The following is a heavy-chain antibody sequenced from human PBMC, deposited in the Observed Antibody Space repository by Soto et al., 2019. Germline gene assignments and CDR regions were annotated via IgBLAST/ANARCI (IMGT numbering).Heavy chain of an antibody. CDR2: INHSGST. CDR1: GGSFSGYY. J-gene: IGHJ5*02. D-gene: IGHD3-10*01. CDR3: ARGRGFTMVRGVSNWFDP. V-gene: IGHV4-34*01. Sequence: SETLSLTCAVYGGSFSGYYWSWIRQPPGKVLEWIGEINHSGSTNYNPSLKSRVTISVDTSKNQFSLKLSSVTAADTAVYYCARGRGFTMVRGVSNWFDPWGQGTLVTVSS.